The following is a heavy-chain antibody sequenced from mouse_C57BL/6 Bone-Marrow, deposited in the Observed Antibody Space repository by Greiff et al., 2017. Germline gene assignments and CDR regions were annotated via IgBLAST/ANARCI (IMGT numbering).Heavy chain of an antibody. Sequence: EVQRVESGGGLVQPGGSLSLSCAASGFTFTDYYMSWVRQPPGKALEWLGFIRNKANGYTTEYSASVKGRFTISRDNSQSILYLQMNALRAEDSATYYCARYPRDNYGSSWGFDVWGTGTTVTVSS. D-gene: IGHD1-1*01. CDR3: ARYPRDNYGSSWGFDV. J-gene: IGHJ1*03. CDR1: GFTFTDYY. V-gene: IGHV7-3*01. CDR2: IRNKANGYTT.